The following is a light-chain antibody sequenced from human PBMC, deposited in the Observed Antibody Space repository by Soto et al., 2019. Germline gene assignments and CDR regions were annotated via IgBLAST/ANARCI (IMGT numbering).Light chain of an antibody. V-gene: IGKV1D-12*01. Sequence: DIQLTQSASSVSAALGDSVTISCGASQGISTWLAWYQQKEGKAPKLLIYGASRLLNGVPSRFSGSGYGTYFTLTISSLQTEDFATYYCQQYNSYSWTFGQGSKVDIK. CDR2: GAS. J-gene: IGKJ1*01. CDR3: QQYNSYSWT. CDR1: QGISTW.